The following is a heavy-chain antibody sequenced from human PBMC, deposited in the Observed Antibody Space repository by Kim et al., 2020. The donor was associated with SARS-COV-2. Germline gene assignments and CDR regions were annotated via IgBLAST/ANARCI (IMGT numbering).Heavy chain of an antibody. CDR2: IYYSGST. CDR1: GGSISSYY. CDR3: ARVISTPYSGYGALYYYYGMDV. V-gene: IGHV4-59*01. J-gene: IGHJ6*02. D-gene: IGHD5-12*01. Sequence: SETLSLTCTVSGGSISSYYWSWIRQPPGKGLEWIGYIYYSGSTNYNPSLKSRVTISVDTSKNQFSLKLSSVTAADTAVYYCARVISTPYSGYGALYYYYGMDVWGQGTTVTVSS.